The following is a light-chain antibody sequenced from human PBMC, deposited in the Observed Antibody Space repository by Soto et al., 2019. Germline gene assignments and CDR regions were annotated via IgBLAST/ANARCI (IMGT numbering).Light chain of an antibody. J-gene: IGLJ1*01. Sequence: QSVLTQPASVSGSAGQSIAISCTGSSSDVGVYNYVSWYQQHPGKVPKLIIYEVTSRPSGVSICFSGSKSGNTASLTISGLPHDDEAYYCSSSSTTSSTRVFGTGTKLTVL. CDR3: SSSTTSSTRV. CDR2: EVT. CDR1: SSDVGVYNY. V-gene: IGLV2-14*01.